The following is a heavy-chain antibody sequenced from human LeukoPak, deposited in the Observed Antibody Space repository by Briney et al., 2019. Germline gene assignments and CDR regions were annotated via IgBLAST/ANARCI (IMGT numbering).Heavy chain of an antibody. CDR3: ARSVVGATTIRYFDY. J-gene: IGHJ4*02. V-gene: IGHV1-69*06. D-gene: IGHD1-26*01. Sequence: GASVKVSCKASGGTFSSYAISWVRQAPGQGLEWMGGIIPIFGTANYAQKFQGRVTITADKSTSTAYMELSSLRSEDTAVYYCARSVVGATTIRYFDYWGQGTLVTVSS. CDR2: IIPIFGTA. CDR1: GGTFSSYA.